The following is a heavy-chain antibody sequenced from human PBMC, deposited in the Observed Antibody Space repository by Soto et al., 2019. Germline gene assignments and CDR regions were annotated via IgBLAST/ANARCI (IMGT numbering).Heavy chain of an antibody. D-gene: IGHD4-17*01. V-gene: IGHV3-7*01. Sequence: GGSLRLSCAASGFTFSKYWMSWVRQAPGKGLEWVANIKEDGSQKEYVDSVKGRFTISRDNAKNSLSLQMNSLRGEDTAVYYCARDPGDYGDYVRWGAFDIWGQGTMVTVSS. CDR1: GFTFSKYW. CDR3: ARDPGDYGDYVRWGAFDI. CDR2: IKEDGSQK. J-gene: IGHJ3*02.